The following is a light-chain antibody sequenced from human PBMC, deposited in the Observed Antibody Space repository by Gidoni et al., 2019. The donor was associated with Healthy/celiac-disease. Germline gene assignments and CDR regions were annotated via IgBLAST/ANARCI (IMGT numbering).Light chain of an antibody. CDR3: QQYYSTLFT. J-gene: IGKJ3*01. V-gene: IGKV4-1*01. Sequence: DIVMTQSPDSLAVSLGKRATINCKSSQSVLYSSNNKNYLAWYQQKPGQPPKLLIYWASTRESGVPERFSGSGSGTDFTLTISSLQAEDVAVYYCQQYYSTLFTFGPGTKVDIK. CDR2: WAS. CDR1: QSVLYSSNNKNY.